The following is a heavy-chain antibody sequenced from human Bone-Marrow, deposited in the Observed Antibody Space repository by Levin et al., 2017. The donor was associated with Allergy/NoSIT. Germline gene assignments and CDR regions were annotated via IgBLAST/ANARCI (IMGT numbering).Heavy chain of an antibody. D-gene: IGHD1-14*01. CDR1: GYIFTGYY. CDR2: INPNSGGT. J-gene: IGHJ4*02. Sequence: ASVKVSCTASGYIFTGYYIHWVRQAPGQRPEWMGWINPNSGGTNYAEKFRGRVTMTRDTSITTAYMELSRLTSDDTAVYYCVRGPLEWRHRYYFDYWGQGILVSVSS. V-gene: IGHV1-2*02. CDR3: VRGPLEWRHRYYFDY.